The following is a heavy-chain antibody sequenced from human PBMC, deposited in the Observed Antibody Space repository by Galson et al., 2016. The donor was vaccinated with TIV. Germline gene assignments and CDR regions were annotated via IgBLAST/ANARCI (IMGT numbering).Heavy chain of an antibody. V-gene: IGHV3-49*03. CDR2: ITCKTYGATT. D-gene: IGHD1-1*01. J-gene: IGHJ3*02. Sequence: SLRLSCAASGFTFGHYAVNWFRQAPGKGLEWVGFITCKTYGATTEYAASVKGRFTISRDDSRNIAYLQMNSLKTEDTAVYYCTRTAMGSTRNAFDIWGQGTVVTVSS. CDR1: GFTFGHYA. CDR3: TRTAMGSTRNAFDI.